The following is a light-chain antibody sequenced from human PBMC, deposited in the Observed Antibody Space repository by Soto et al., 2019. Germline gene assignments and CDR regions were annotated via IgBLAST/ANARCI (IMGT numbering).Light chain of an antibody. CDR1: SSDIGAYDD. Sequence: QSALTQPSAVSGSPGQSITISCTGTSSDIGAYDDVSWFQQHPGKAPKLMISEVNNRPSGVSNRFSGSKSGNTAYLTISGLQVEDEAEYFCSSFTTTSTHVFGTGTKVTVL. CDR3: SSFTTTSTHV. J-gene: IGLJ1*01. CDR2: EVN. V-gene: IGLV2-14*01.